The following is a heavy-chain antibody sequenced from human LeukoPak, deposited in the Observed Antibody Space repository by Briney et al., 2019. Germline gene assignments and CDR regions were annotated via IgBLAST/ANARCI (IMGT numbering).Heavy chain of an antibody. CDR1: GGSLSSGSYY. D-gene: IGHD6-19*01. J-gene: IGHJ5*02. Sequence: SQTLSLTCTVSGGSLSSGSYYWSWIRQPAGKGLEWIGRIYTSGSTNYNPSLKSRVTISVDTSKNQFSLKLSSVTAADTAVYYCARAGAAVAHPPYNWFDPWGQGTLVTVSS. V-gene: IGHV4-61*02. CDR2: IYTSGST. CDR3: ARAGAAVAHPPYNWFDP.